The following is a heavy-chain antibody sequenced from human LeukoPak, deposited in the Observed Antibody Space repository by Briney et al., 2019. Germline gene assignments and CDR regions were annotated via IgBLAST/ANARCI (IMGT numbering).Heavy chain of an antibody. CDR2: ISGSGGST. CDR1: GFTFSSYA. Sequence: GGSLRLSCAASGFTFSSYAMSWVRQAPGKGLEWASAISGSGGSTYYADSVKGRFTISRDNSKNTLYLQMNSLRAEDTAVYYCAKVYIGAARPQYYFDYWGQGTLVTVSS. CDR3: AKVYIGAARPQYYFDY. D-gene: IGHD6-6*01. J-gene: IGHJ4*02. V-gene: IGHV3-23*01.